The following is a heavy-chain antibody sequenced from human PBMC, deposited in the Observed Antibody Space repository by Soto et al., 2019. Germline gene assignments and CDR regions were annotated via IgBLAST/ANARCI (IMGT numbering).Heavy chain of an antibody. V-gene: IGHV4-59*01. CDR2: IYYSGST. CDR3: ARGGYYDEYYYYYYYMDV. J-gene: IGHJ6*03. D-gene: IGHD3-22*01. CDR1: GGSISSYY. Sequence: PSETLSLTCTVSGGSISSYYWSWIRQPPGKGLEWIGYIYYSGSTNYNPSLKSRVTISVDTSKNQFSLKLSSVTAADTAVYYCARGGYYDEYYYYYYYMDVWGKGTTVTVSS.